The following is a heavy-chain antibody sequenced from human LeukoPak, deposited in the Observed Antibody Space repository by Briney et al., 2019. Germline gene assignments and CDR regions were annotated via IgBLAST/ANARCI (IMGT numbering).Heavy chain of an antibody. Sequence: GGSLRLSCAASGFTFKKYWMNWVRQVPGKGLEFLANIKEDGSETYYADSVKGRFTISRDNPKNLLFLQINSLRVEDTAVYYCARETPRRGETRDGYRWGQGTVVTVSS. V-gene: IGHV3-7*01. CDR3: ARETPRRGETRDGYR. CDR2: IKEDGSET. CDR1: GFTFKKYW. J-gene: IGHJ4*02. D-gene: IGHD5-24*01.